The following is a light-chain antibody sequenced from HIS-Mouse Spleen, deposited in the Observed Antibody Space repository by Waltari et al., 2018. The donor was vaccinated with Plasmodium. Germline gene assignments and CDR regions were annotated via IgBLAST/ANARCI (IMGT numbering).Light chain of an antibody. J-gene: IGLJ2*01. Sequence: QSALTQPPSASGSPGQPVTISCTGTSRAVGCSHYVSWYQQHPGKAPKLMIYEVSKRPSGVPDRFSGSKSGNTASLTVSGLQAEDEADYYCSSYAGSNNLVFGGGTKLTVL. CDR3: SSYAGSNNLV. V-gene: IGLV2-8*01. CDR2: EVS. CDR1: SRAVGCSHY.